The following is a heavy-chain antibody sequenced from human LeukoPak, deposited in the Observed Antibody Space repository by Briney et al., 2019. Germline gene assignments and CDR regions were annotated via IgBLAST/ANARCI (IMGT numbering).Heavy chain of an antibody. D-gene: IGHD3-10*01. V-gene: IGHV1-2*02. CDR1: GYTFTGYY. J-gene: IGHJ4*02. Sequence: GASVKVSCKASGYTFTGYYMHWVRQAPGQGLEWMGWINPNSGGTNYAQKFQGRVTMTRDTSISIAYMELSRLRSDDTAVYYCARDPYYGSGSSDYWGQGTLVTVSS. CDR2: INPNSGGT. CDR3: ARDPYYGSGSSDY.